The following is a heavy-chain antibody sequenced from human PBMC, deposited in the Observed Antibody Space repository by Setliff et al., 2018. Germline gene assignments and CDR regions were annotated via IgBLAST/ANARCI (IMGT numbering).Heavy chain of an antibody. J-gene: IGHJ4*02. Sequence: GGSLRLSCAASGFTFSTYAVSWVRQAPGKGLEWVANIKQDGSEKYYVDSVKGRFTISRDNAKNSLYLQMNSLRAEDTAVYYCARDPVPPWLPLDYWGQGTLVTVSS. CDR2: IKQDGSEK. CDR1: GFTFSTYA. CDR3: ARDPVPPWLPLDY. V-gene: IGHV3-7*01. D-gene: IGHD5-12*01.